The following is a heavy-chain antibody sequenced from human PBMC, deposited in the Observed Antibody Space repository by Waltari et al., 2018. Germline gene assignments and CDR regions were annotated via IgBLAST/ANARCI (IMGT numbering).Heavy chain of an antibody. D-gene: IGHD3-16*01. CDR2: INGRGDDT. V-gene: IGHV3-23*04. Sequence: EVQLVDSGGGLVQPGGSLRLSCAASGFPFDKPAMSWVRQAPGKGLEWVSSINGRGDDTYYADSVKGRFTISRDNSRSTAYLQMNSLRAEDTALYYCAKDPWGTRYFDYWGQGTPVTVSS. J-gene: IGHJ4*02. CDR1: GFPFDKPA. CDR3: AKDPWGTRYFDY.